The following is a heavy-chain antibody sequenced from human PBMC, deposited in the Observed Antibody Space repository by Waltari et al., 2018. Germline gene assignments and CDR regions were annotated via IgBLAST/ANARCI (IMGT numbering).Heavy chain of an antibody. V-gene: IGHV1-69*12. CDR1: GGPFGSSA. J-gene: IGHJ5*02. CDR3: ARRQLGGAFDP. D-gene: IGHD3-16*01. CDR2: IIPIFGTAP. Sequence: QVQLVQSGAEVKKPGSSGKVSCKASGGPFGSSAITWVRQAPGEGLEWMGGIIPIFGTAPNYAQKFQGRLTVTADESTATVYMDLSGLRSDDTAVYYCARRQLGGAFDPWGQGTLVSVSS.